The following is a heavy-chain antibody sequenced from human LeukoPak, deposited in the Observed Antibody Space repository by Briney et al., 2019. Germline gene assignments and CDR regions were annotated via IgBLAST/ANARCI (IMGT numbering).Heavy chain of an antibody. V-gene: IGHV3-74*01. CDR3: AREVYSSGWSSFDY. D-gene: IGHD6-19*01. CDR2: INSDGSST. CDR1: GFTFSSHW. J-gene: IGHJ4*02. Sequence: GGSLRLSCAASGFTFSSHWMHWVRHAPGKGLVWVSRINSDGSSTIHADSVKGRFTISRDNAKNTLYLQMNSLRAEDTAVYYCAREVYSSGWSSFDYWGQGTLVTVSS.